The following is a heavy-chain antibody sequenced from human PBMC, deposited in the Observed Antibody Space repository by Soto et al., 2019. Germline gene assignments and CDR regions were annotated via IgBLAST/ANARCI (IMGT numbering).Heavy chain of an antibody. Sequence: QVQLVESGGGVVQPGTSLRLSCAASGFTFSSYSMHWVRQAPGKALEWVAIISHDGSKQDHADSVKGRFILSRDNSNNTMYLQMKNVRVEDAALYYCAKDRYIRGGWPKFYCFDYWGQGAPVTVSS. CDR1: GFTFSSYS. V-gene: IGHV3-30*18. J-gene: IGHJ4*02. CDR2: ISHDGSKQ. CDR3: AKDRYIRGGWPKFYCFDY. D-gene: IGHD6-19*01.